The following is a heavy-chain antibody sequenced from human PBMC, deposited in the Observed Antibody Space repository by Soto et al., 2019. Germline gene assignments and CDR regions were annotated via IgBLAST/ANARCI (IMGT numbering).Heavy chain of an antibody. CDR1: GFTVSSFG. CDR3: VKDMGQAAVGIRYPYGLDV. J-gene: IGHJ6*02. D-gene: IGHD6-13*01. V-gene: IGHV3-64D*06. Sequence: GSLRLSCSGSGFTVSSFGMHWVRQAPGKGLEHVSTLSSNGIGTYYADSVKGRFTFSRDTYKNTLYLQMSSLRTEDTAVYYCVKDMGQAAVGIRYPYGLDVWGLGTTVTVSS. CDR2: LSSNGIGT.